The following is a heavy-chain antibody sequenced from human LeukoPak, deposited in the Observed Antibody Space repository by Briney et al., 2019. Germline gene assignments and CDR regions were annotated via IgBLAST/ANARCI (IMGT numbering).Heavy chain of an antibody. D-gene: IGHD2-8*01. V-gene: IGHV3-64*01. CDR3: VRGSVFTASYYHCMDF. Sequence: GGSLRLSCAASGFTFSDYAMHWVRQAPGKGLEFVSGISNSGENPHYANSVKGRFTISRDNSKNTLYLQKGSLKTEDLAVYYCVRGSVFTASYYHCMDFWGQGTTVTVSS. CDR2: ISNSGENP. J-gene: IGHJ6*02. CDR1: GFTFSDYA.